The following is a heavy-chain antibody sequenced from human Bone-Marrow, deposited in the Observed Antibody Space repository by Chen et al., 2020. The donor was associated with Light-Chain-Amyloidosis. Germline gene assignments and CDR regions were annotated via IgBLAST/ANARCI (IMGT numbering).Heavy chain of an antibody. J-gene: IGHJ6*02. CDR1: GFTFSSYG. V-gene: IGHV3-30*02. CDR2: IRYDGSNK. CDR3: ARGTIRPQKLALYYYYGMDV. D-gene: IGHD6-6*01. Sequence: GGGVVQPGGSLRLSCAASGFTFSSYGMHWVRQAPGKGLEWVAFIRYDGSNKYYADSVKGRFTISRDNAKNSLYLQMNTLRTEDTALYYCARGTIRPQKLALYYYYGMDVWGQGTTVTVSS.